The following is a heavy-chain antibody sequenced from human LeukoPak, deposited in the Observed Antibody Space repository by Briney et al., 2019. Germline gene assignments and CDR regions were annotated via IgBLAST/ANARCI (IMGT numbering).Heavy chain of an antibody. CDR3: ARAIEPTTVTD. CDR1: GFTFSSYS. Sequence: GGSLRLSCAASGFTFSSYSMNWVRQAPGKGLEWVSSISSSSSYIYYADSVKGRFTISRDNAKNSLYLQMNSLRAEDTAVYYCARAIEPTTVTDWGQGTLVTVSS. CDR2: ISSSSSYI. J-gene: IGHJ4*02. V-gene: IGHV3-21*01. D-gene: IGHD4-17*01.